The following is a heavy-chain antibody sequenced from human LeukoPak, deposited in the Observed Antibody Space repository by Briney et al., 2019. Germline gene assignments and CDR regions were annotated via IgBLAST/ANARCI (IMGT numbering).Heavy chain of an antibody. Sequence: EASVKVSCKASGYTFTSYGISWVRQAPGQGLEWMGWISAYNGNTNYAQKLQGRVTMTTDTSTSTAYMELRSLRSDDTAVYYCARRDYDILTGFSDFDYWGQGTLVTVSS. J-gene: IGHJ4*02. CDR1: GYTFTSYG. CDR2: ISAYNGNT. D-gene: IGHD3-9*01. V-gene: IGHV1-18*01. CDR3: ARRDYDILTGFSDFDY.